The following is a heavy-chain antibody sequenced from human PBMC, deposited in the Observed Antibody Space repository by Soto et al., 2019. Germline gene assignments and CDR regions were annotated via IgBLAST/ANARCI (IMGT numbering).Heavy chain of an antibody. CDR1: GGSISSGGYY. CDR3: ARGPYYYDSSGYYYVPFDY. V-gene: IGHV4-31*03. CDR2: IYYSGST. J-gene: IGHJ4*02. D-gene: IGHD3-22*01. Sequence: QVQLQESGPGLVKPSQTLSLTCTVSGGSISSGGYYWSWIRQHPGKGLEWIGYIYYSGSTYYNPSLKSRVTISVDTSKNQFSLKLSSVTAADTAVYYCARGPYYYDSSGYYYVPFDYWGQGTLVTVSS.